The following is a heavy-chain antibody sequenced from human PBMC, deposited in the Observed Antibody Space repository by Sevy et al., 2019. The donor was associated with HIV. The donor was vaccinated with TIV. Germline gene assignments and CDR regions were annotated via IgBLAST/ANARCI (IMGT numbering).Heavy chain of an antibody. CDR2: NSFDGTTN. J-gene: IGHJ3*02. D-gene: IGHD3-22*01. CDR1: EFIFRASV. Sequence: GGSLRLSCVVSEFIFRASVMHWVRQAPGKGLEWMALNSFDGTTNFNGDSMTGRFTVSRDNSKNTLYLQMNSLRDDDTALYYCAREGHSSGRAGIFNICGPGTMVTVSS. V-gene: IGHV3-30*04. CDR3: AREGHSSGRAGIFNI.